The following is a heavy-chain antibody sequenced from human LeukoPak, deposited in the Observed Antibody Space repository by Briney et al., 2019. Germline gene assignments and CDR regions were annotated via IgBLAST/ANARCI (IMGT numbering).Heavy chain of an antibody. CDR1: GYSISSGYY. Sequence: PSETLSLTCAVSGYSISSGYYWGWIRQPPGKGLEWIGSIYHSGSTYYNPSLKSRVTISVDTSKNQFSLKLSSVTAADTAVYYCARGYNWNVQAATYYYYYYYGMDVWGKGTTVTVSS. J-gene: IGHJ6*04. D-gene: IGHD1-1*01. CDR3: ARGYNWNVQAATYYYYYYYGMDV. CDR2: IYHSGST. V-gene: IGHV4-38-2*01.